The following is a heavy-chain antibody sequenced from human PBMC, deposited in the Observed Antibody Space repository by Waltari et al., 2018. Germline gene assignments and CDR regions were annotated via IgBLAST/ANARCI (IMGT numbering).Heavy chain of an antibody. CDR2: IYTSGST. Sequence: QVQLQESGPGLVKPSETLSLTCTVSGGSISGSYWSWIRQPAGKELEWIGRIYTSGSTNYNPSLNKRVTMSIDTSKNQFSLKLTSVTAADTAVYYCARPIWRTSWKMGEFDPWGQGTLVTVSS. CDR3: ARPIWRTSWKMGEFDP. CDR1: GGSISGSY. D-gene: IGHD3-16*01. V-gene: IGHV4-4*07. J-gene: IGHJ5*02.